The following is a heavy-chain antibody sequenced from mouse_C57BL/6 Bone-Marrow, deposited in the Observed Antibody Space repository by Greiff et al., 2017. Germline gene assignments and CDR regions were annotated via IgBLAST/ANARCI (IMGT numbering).Heavy chain of an antibody. J-gene: IGHJ4*01. V-gene: IGHV7-4*01. CDR1: GFTFTDYY. CDR3: VKALLRYPRAMDY. CDR2: IRNKANGYTT. D-gene: IGHD1-1*01. Sequence: EVKVVESGGGLVQPGASLRLSCAASGFTFTDYYMSWVRQPPGKEPEWLALIRNKANGYTTEYTASVKGRFTISRDNSQNILYLQMNTLRAEDSATYYCVKALLRYPRAMDYWGQGTSVTVSS.